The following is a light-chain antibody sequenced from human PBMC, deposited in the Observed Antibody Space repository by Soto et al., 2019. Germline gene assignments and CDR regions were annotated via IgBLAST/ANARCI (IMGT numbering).Light chain of an antibody. V-gene: IGKV3-20*01. J-gene: IGKJ5*01. CDR1: QSVASSY. Sequence: EIVLTQSPGTLSLSPGERATLSCRASQSVASSYLAWYQQKPGQAPRLLIYDASSRATGIPDRFSGSGSATDFTLTISRLEPEDFAVYYCQQYHRSPITFGQGTRLQIK. CDR3: QQYHRSPIT. CDR2: DAS.